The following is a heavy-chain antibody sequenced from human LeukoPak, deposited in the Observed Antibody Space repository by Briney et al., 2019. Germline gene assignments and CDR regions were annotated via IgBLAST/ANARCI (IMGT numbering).Heavy chain of an antibody. D-gene: IGHD3-10*02. CDR1: GGTFSSHA. V-gene: IGHV1-69*01. J-gene: IGHJ4*02. CDR2: ITPIFATP. CDR3: ARDATEGRSLMFY. Sequence: SVKVSCKASGGTFSSHAISWVRQAPGQGLEWMGGITPIFATPTYAQKFQGRVTITADESTSTAYMEMNYLRSEDTAVYYCARDATEGRSLMFYWGQGTLVTVSS.